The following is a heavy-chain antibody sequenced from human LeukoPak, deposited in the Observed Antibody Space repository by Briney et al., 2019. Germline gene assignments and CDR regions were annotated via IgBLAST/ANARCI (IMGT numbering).Heavy chain of an antibody. CDR2: IYSGGAI. D-gene: IGHD1-14*01. CDR3: ARRPGN. CDR1: GFAVGSNY. J-gene: IGHJ4*02. V-gene: IGHV3-53*01. Sequence: GGSLRLSCVASGFAVGSNYMSWVRQAPGKGLEWVSLIYSGGAIRYADSVKGRFTISRDSSKNTLFLQVNDLTVEDTARYYCARRPGNWGQGILVTVSS.